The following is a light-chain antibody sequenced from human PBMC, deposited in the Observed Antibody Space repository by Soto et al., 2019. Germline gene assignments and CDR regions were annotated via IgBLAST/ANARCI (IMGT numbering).Light chain of an antibody. CDR2: TAS. V-gene: IGKV1-39*01. CDR3: QQSYSTPWT. CDR1: RSVSNY. J-gene: IGKJ1*01. Sequence: DIQMTQSPSSLSASVGDRVTITCRASRSVSNYLSWYQQRPGKPPRLLISTASTLQTWVPPRFSGSGSGTDFTLTITSLQPEDSATYFCQQSYSTPWTFGQGTKVEIK.